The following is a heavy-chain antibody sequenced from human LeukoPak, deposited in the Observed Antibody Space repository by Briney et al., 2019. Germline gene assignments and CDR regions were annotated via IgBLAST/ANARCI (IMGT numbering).Heavy chain of an antibody. Sequence: SETLSLTCTVSGDSISSSASYWGWIRQPPGKGLEWIGSIYHSGSTYYNPSLKSRVTISVDTSKNQFSLKLSSVTAADTAVYYCARASGPSLWFGELFWFDPWGQGTLVTVSS. CDR1: GDSISSSASY. D-gene: IGHD3-10*01. CDR2: IYHSGST. J-gene: IGHJ5*02. V-gene: IGHV4-39*07. CDR3: ARASGPSLWFGELFWFDP.